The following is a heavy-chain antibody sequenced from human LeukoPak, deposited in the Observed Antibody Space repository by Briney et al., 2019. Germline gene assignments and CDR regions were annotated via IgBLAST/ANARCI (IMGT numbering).Heavy chain of an antibody. CDR2: IGSGGYT. CDR3: AKKLPGASYYIDF. V-gene: IGHV3-23*01. Sequence: GGSLRLSCMASGFTLSNYDMTWVGQTPGKGLEYVSSIGSGGYTFYAGSVKGRFSISRDISQNTVYLQMNSLRAEDTAMYFCAKKLPGASYYIDFWGQGTLVTVSS. J-gene: IGHJ4*02. D-gene: IGHD7-27*01. CDR1: GFTLSNYD.